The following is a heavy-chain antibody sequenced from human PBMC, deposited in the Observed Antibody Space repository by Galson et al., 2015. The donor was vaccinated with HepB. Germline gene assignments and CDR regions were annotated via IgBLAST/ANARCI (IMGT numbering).Heavy chain of an antibody. Sequence: SVKVSCKASGYTFTSYDINWVRQATGQGLEWMGWMNPNSDNTGYAQKFQGRVTMTRNTSISTAYMELSSLRSEDTAVYYCARNYDFWRGWKESKYYYYGMDVWGQGTTVTVSS. CDR3: ARNYDFWRGWKESKYYYYGMDV. J-gene: IGHJ6*02. D-gene: IGHD3-3*01. CDR2: MNPNSDNT. V-gene: IGHV1-8*01. CDR1: GYTFTSYD.